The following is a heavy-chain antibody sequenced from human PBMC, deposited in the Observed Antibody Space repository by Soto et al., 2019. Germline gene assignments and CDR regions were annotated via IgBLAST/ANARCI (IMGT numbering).Heavy chain of an antibody. V-gene: IGHV1-46*03. Sequence: QVQLVQSGAEVKKPGASVKASCKASGYTFTSYYMHWVRQAPGQGLEWMGIINPSGGSTRYAQTFQGRVTMTRDTSTSTASREPSSLSSEDTAVYYCARLAVSSGSYYLWFDPWGQGTLVTVSS. D-gene: IGHD3-10*01. CDR3: ARLAVSSGSYYLWFDP. CDR2: INPSGGST. J-gene: IGHJ5*02. CDR1: GYTFTSYY.